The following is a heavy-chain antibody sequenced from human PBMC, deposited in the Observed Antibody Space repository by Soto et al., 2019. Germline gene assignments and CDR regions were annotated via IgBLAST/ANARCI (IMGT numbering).Heavy chain of an antibody. D-gene: IGHD3-10*01. J-gene: IGHJ5*02. CDR2: IDGSGGTT. CDR1: GFPFSSTD. CDR3: AKNSGWFNT. Sequence: GGSLRLSCAASGFPFSSTDMTWVRQAPGKGLEWVSTIDGSGGTTYYADSVKGRFTISRDNSINTVFLQMNSLRADDTALYFCAKNSGWFNTWGQGALVTVSS. V-gene: IGHV3-23*01.